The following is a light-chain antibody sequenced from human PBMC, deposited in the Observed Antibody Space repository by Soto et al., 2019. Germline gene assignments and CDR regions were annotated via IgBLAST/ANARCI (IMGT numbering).Light chain of an antibody. CDR1: QSVSSSY. J-gene: IGKJ1*01. V-gene: IGKV3-20*01. CDR3: QQYGRSPRT. Sequence: EIVLTQSPGALSLSPGERATLSCGASQSVSSSYLAWYQQKPGQAPSLLIYGASTRATGIPDSFSGSGSGIDFTLTVSRLEPEDFAVYYCQQYGRSPRTFGQGTKVEIK. CDR2: GAS.